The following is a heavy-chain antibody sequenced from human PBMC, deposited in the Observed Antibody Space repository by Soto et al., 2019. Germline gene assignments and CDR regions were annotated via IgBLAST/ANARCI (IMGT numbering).Heavy chain of an antibody. Sequence: QVQLVESGGGVVQPGGSLGLSCAASGFTFSNYGMHWVRQAPGKGLEWVAVLWYDGSNKYYTDSVKGRFTISRDNSKNTLFLQVNSLRPEDTAVYYCARDSGSYSSGWFDPWGQGTLVTVSS. V-gene: IGHV3-33*01. CDR3: ARDSGSYSSGWFDP. CDR2: LWYDGSNK. CDR1: GFTFSNYG. D-gene: IGHD1-26*01. J-gene: IGHJ5*02.